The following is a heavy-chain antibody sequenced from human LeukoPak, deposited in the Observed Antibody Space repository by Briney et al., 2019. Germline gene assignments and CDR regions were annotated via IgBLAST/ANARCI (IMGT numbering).Heavy chain of an antibody. D-gene: IGHD6-19*01. J-gene: IGHJ4*02. CDR1: GFTFSSYW. V-gene: IGHV3-74*01. CDR3: TRELLSGPIAVA. Sequence: PGGSLRLSCVASGFTFSSYWMNWVRQAPGKGLVWVSRINSDGSGTSYADSVKGRFTISRDNAKNTLYLQMSSLRAEDTAVYYCTRELLSGPIAVAWGQGTLVTVSS. CDR2: INSDGSGT.